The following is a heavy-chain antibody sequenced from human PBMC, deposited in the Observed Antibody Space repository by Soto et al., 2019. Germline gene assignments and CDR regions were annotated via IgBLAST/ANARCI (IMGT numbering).Heavy chain of an antibody. Sequence: PSETLSLTCTVSGGSISSGDYYWSWIRQPPGKGLEWIGYIYYSGSTYYHPSLQSRVTISVHTSKKQFSLKLSSVTAADPAVYFRARAGGGYVRPGYLYDLNFCRPVPTVTASS. V-gene: IGHV4-30-4*01. CDR1: GGSISSGDYY. CDR3: ARAGGGYVRPGYLYDLNF. D-gene: IGHD5-18*01. J-gene: IGHJ6*02. CDR2: IYYSGST.